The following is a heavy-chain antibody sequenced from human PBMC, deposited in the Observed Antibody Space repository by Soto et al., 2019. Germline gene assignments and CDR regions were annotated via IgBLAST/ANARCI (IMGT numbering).Heavy chain of an antibody. D-gene: IGHD6-19*01. Sequence: VQLVESGGGVVQPGRSLRLSCAASGFTFSDYAMHWVRQAPGKGLEWVAVVSHDGRNTHYADYVRGRFTISRDSSXNXXXLXMTSLRAEDTAVYYCAKGGRQWLVTSDFNYWGQGALVTVSS. CDR1: GFTFSDYA. CDR3: AKGGRQWLVTSDFNY. J-gene: IGHJ4*02. V-gene: IGHV3-30*18. CDR2: VSHDGRNT.